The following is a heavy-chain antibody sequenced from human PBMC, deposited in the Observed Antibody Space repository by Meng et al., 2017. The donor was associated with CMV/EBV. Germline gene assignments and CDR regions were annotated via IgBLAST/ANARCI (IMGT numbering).Heavy chain of an antibody. V-gene: IGHV3-21*01. Sequence: AAAGFTFSSDSRNWVRQAPGKGLEWVSSISSSSSYIYYADSVKGRFTISRDNAKNSLYLQMNSLRAEDTAVYYCARDKWELLTRFDYWGQGTLVTVSS. CDR3: ARDKWELLTRFDY. J-gene: IGHJ4*02. CDR1: GFTFSSDS. D-gene: IGHD1-26*01. CDR2: ISSSSSYI.